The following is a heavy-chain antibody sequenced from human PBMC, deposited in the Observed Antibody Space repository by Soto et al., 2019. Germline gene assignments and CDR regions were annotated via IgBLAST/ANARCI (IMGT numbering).Heavy chain of an antibody. Sequence: GVSLRLSCSASGFTFNSYAMGWVRQAPGKGLEWVSTVSGRGGTTYYADSVKGRFTISRDNSENTLYLQLNSLRAEDTAVYYCEKTDEAVAGTVYGYWGQGNQVTVSS. CDR2: VSGRGGTT. CDR1: GFTFNSYA. D-gene: IGHD6-19*01. J-gene: IGHJ4*02. V-gene: IGHV3-23*01. CDR3: EKTDEAVAGTVYGY.